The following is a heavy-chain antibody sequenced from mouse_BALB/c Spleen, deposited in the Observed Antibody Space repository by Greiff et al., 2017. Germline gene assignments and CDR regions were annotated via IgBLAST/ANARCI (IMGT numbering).Heavy chain of an antibody. Sequence: VMLVESGPGLVAPSQSLSITCTVSGFSLTSYGVHWVRQPPGKGLEWLGVIWAGGSTNYNSALMSRLSISKDNSKSQVFLKMNSLQTDDTAMYYCARYDYEWFAYWGQGTLVTVSA. CDR1: GFSLTSYG. J-gene: IGHJ3*01. D-gene: IGHD2-4*01. CDR3: ARYDYEWFAY. V-gene: IGHV2-9*02. CDR2: IWAGGST.